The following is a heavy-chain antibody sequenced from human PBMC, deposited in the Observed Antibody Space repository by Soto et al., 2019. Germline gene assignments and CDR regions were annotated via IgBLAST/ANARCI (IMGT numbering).Heavy chain of an antibody. D-gene: IGHD6-19*01. CDR3: ARRSPVAGFFDY. CDR2: IYYSGSA. J-gene: IGHJ4*02. CDR1: GCSISSGTYF. Sequence: PSETLSLTCTVSGCSISSGTYFWVWIRQPPGKGLEWIGSIYYSGSAYYNPSLKSRVTISVDTSNNQFSLKLSSVTAADAALYYCARRSPVAGFFDYWGQGTLVTVSS. V-gene: IGHV4-39*01.